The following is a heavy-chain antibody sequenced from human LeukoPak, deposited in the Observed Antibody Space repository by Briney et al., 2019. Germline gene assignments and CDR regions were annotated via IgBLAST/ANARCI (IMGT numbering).Heavy chain of an antibody. CDR3: ASRLLGYCSSTSCTENSY. D-gene: IGHD2-2*01. Sequence: ASVKVSCTASGGTFSSYAISWVRQAPGQGLEWMGRINPNSGGTNYAQKFQGRVTMTRDTSISTAYMELSRLRSDDTAVYYCASRLLGYCSSTSCTENSYWGQGTLVTVSS. V-gene: IGHV1-2*06. CDR1: GGTFSSYA. J-gene: IGHJ4*02. CDR2: INPNSGGT.